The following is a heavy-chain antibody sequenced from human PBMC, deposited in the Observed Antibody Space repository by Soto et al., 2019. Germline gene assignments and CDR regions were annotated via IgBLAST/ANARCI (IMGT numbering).Heavy chain of an antibody. J-gene: IGHJ4*02. D-gene: IGHD3-9*01. V-gene: IGHV3-48*02. CDR2: ISSSSSTI. CDR1: GFTFSSYS. CDR3: ARPWGGYYDILTGYWGGYYFDY. Sequence: PVGSLRLSCAASGFTFSSYSMNWVRQAPGKGLEWVSYISSSSSTIYYADSVKGRFTISRDNAKNSLYLQMNSLRDEDTAVYYCARPWGGYYDILTGYWGGYYFDYWGQGTLVTVSS.